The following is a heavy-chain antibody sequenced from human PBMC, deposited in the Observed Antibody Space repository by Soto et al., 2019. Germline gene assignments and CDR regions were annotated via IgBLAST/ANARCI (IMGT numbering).Heavy chain of an antibody. Sequence: NPSETLSLTCAVYGGSFSGYYWSWIRQPPGKGLEWIGEINHSGSTNYNPSRKSRVTISLDTSKNQFSLKLSSVTAADTAVYYCARKIVVVPAAIGYYYYGRDVWGQGTTVTVSS. CDR1: GGSFSGYY. V-gene: IGHV4-34*01. D-gene: IGHD2-2*01. CDR2: INHSGST. CDR3: ARKIVVVPAAIGYYYYGRDV. J-gene: IGHJ6*02.